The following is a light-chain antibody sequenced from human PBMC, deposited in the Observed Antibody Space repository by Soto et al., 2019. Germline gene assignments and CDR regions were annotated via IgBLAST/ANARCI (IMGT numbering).Light chain of an antibody. J-gene: IGKJ1*01. Sequence: DIQMTQSPSSLSASVRDRVTIPCRASQGISSYLAWYQQKPGKVPKVLIYAASTLQSGVPSRFSGSGSGTDFTLTISNLQPEDVATYYCQNYNSAPRTFGQGTKVDIK. CDR1: QGISSY. V-gene: IGKV1-27*01. CDR3: QNYNSAPRT. CDR2: AAS.